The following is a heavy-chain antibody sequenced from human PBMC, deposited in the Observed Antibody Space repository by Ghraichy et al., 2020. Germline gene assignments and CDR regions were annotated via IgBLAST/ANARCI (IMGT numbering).Heavy chain of an antibody. V-gene: IGHV4-34*01. CDR1: GGSFSGYY. J-gene: IGHJ6*02. D-gene: IGHD1-26*01. CDR3: ARLPAPPRANSGSFYYYYGMDV. CDR2: INHSGST. Sequence: SETLSLTCAVYGGSFSGYYWSWIRQPPGKGLEWIGEINHSGSTNYNPSLKSRVTISVDTSKNQFSLKLSSVTAADTAVYYCARLPAPPRANSGSFYYYYGMDVWGQGTTVTVSS.